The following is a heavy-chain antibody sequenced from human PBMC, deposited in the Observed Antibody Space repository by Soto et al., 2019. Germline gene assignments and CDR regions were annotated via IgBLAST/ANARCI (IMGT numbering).Heavy chain of an antibody. V-gene: IGHV1-18*01. CDR1: GYTFTSYG. J-gene: IGHJ6*02. D-gene: IGHD3-10*01. CDR2: ISAYNGNT. Sequence: ASVKVSCKASGYTFTSYGISWVRQAPGQGLEWMGWISAYNGNTNYAQKLQGRVTMTTDTSTSTAYMELRSLRSDDTAVYYCERVGLLWFGAGGGVGEGNEDYYYYGMDVWGQGTTVTVSS. CDR3: ERVGLLWFGAGGGVGEGNEDYYYYGMDV.